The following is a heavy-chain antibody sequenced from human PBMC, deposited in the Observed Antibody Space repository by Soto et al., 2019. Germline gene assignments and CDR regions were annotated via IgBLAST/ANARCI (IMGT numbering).Heavy chain of an antibody. V-gene: IGHV3-30*18. Sequence: QVQLVESGGGVVQPGRSLRLSCAASGFTFSSYGMHWVRQAPGKGLEWVAVISYDGSNKYYVDSVKGRFTISRDNSKNTLYLQMNSLRAEDTAVYYCAKGEAMVRGVIPLNDYWGQGTLVTVSS. CDR3: AKGEAMVRGVIPLNDY. J-gene: IGHJ4*02. D-gene: IGHD3-10*01. CDR2: ISYDGSNK. CDR1: GFTFSSYG.